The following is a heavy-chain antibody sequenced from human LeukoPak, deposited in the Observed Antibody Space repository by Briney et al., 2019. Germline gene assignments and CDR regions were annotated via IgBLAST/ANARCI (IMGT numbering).Heavy chain of an antibody. CDR2: IWYDGDEI. Sequence: GGSLRLSCAASGFTFRSSGMHWVRQTPGKGLEWVAFIWYDGDEIYYADSVKGRFTVSRDNSRNTLYLQMNSLRTEDTAVYYCAREQQGRRAAFDYWGQGTPVTVSS. D-gene: IGHD1-1*01. J-gene: IGHJ4*02. CDR1: GFTFRSSG. CDR3: AREQQGRRAAFDY. V-gene: IGHV3-30*02.